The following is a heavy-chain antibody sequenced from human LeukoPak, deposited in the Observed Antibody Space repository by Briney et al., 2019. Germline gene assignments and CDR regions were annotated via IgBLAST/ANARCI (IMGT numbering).Heavy chain of an antibody. CDR1: GFTFSSYT. CDR3: ARPRGSGSYSYFDS. D-gene: IGHD3-10*01. Sequence: PGGSLRLSCAASGFTFSSYTMSWVRQAPGKGLEWVALIWYDGSKKYYADSVNGRITISRDNSKNTLYLQMNSLRAEDTAVYYCARPRGSGSYSYFDSWGQGTLVTVSS. V-gene: IGHV3-33*08. J-gene: IGHJ4*02. CDR2: IWYDGSKK.